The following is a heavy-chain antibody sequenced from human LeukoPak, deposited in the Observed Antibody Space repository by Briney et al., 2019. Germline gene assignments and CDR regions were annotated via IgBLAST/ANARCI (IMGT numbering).Heavy chain of an antibody. CDR3: AKEAQLGVTKYFDF. J-gene: IGHJ4*02. V-gene: IGHV3-23*01. CDR2: ISGAGYST. Sequence: PGGSLRLSCAASGFTFSDHAMSWVRQAPGKGLEWVSSISGAGYSTYYADSVKGRFTISRANSRNTVSLQMDSLRAEDTAVYYCAKEAQLGVTKYFDFWGQGTLVTVSS. D-gene: IGHD5-18*01. CDR1: GFTFSDHA.